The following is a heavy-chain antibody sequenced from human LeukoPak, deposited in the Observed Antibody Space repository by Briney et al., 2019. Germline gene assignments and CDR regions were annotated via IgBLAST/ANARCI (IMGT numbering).Heavy chain of an antibody. Sequence: GGSLRLSCAASGFTFSSYGMHWVRQAPGKGLEWVAVISYDGSNKYYADSVKGRFTISRDNSKNTLYLQMNSLRAEDTAVYYCARDGSIYYGSGSYYKAFDYWGQGTLVTVSS. CDR3: ARDGSIYYGSGSYYKAFDY. J-gene: IGHJ4*02. V-gene: IGHV3-33*05. CDR2: ISYDGSNK. D-gene: IGHD3-10*01. CDR1: GFTFSSYG.